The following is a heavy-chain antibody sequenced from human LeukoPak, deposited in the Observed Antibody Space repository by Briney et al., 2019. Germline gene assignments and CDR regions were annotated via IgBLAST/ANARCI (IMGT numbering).Heavy chain of an antibody. V-gene: IGHV3-33*06. Sequence: GGSLRLSRAASGFTFSSYGMHWVRQAPGKGLEWVAVIWYDGSNKYYADSVKGRFTISRDNSKNTLYLQMNSLGAEDTAVYYCAKDRDYGGNSCFDYWGQGTLVTVSS. CDR3: AKDRDYGGNSCFDY. D-gene: IGHD4-23*01. J-gene: IGHJ4*02. CDR1: GFTFSSYG. CDR2: IWYDGSNK.